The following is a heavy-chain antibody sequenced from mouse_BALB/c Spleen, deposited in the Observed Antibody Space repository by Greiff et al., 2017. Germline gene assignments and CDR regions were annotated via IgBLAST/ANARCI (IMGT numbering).Heavy chain of an antibody. J-gene: IGHJ1*01. CDR1: GYTFTDYN. CDR2: IYPYNGGT. CDR3: ARENYYGSSYWYFDV. Sequence: EVQLQESGPELVKPGASVKISCKASGYTFTDYNMHWVKQSHGKSLEWIGYIYPYNGGTGYNQKFKSKATLTVDNSSSTAYMELRSLTSEDSAVYYCARENYYGSSYWYFDVWGAGTTVTVSS. D-gene: IGHD1-1*01. V-gene: IGHV1S29*02.